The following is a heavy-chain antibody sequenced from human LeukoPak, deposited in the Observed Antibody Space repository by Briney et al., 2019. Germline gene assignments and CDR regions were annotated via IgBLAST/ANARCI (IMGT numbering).Heavy chain of an antibody. D-gene: IGHD3-3*01. CDR3: ARAVDTIFGVVILHNYGMDV. J-gene: IGHJ6*02. CDR2: ISAHNGNT. V-gene: IGHV1-18*01. Sequence: ASVKVSCKASGYTFTSYGISWVRQAPGQGLEWMGWISAHNGNTNYAQKLQGRVTMTTDTSTSTAYMELRSLRSDDTAVYYCARAVDTIFGVVILHNYGMDVWGQGTTVTVSS. CDR1: GYTFTSYG.